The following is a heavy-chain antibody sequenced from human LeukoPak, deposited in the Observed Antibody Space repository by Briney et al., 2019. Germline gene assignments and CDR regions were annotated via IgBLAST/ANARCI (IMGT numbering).Heavy chain of an antibody. CDR3: AKDRTHPGTNGVCPGCCFDY. Sequence: GGSLRLSCAASGFTFSSYAMSWVRQAPGKGLEWVSAISGSGGSTYYADSVKGRFTTSRDNSKNTLYLQMNSLRAEDTAVYYCAKDRTHPGTNGVCPGCCFDYWGQGTLVTVSS. J-gene: IGHJ4*02. V-gene: IGHV3-23*01. CDR2: ISGSGGST. D-gene: IGHD2-8*01. CDR1: GFTFSSYA.